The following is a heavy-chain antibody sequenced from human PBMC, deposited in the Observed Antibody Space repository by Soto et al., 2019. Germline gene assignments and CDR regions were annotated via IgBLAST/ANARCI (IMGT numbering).Heavy chain of an antibody. Sequence: SQPLSDRSSVSEGSRVDGGASWSWIRQSPGKGLEWIGYISRLDNPYFHPSFKSRVTMSIDRSRNQFYLNLSSMTAADRAVYYCARGAGYAPFDYRGQGALVPVSS. CDR2: ISRLDNP. CDR1: EGSRVDGGAS. CDR3: ARGAGYAPFDY. V-gene: IGHV4-30-2*06. J-gene: IGHJ4*02. D-gene: IGHD5-12*01.